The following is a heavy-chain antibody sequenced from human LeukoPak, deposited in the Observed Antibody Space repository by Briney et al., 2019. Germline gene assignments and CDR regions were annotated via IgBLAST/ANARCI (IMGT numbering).Heavy chain of an antibody. Sequence: PGGSLRLSCAASGFTFSSYSMNWVRQAPGKGLEWVSSISSSSSYIYYADSVKGRFTISRDNAKNSLYLQMNSLRAEDTAVYYCARDARFSRWTQYYYYMDVWGKGTTVTVSS. CDR1: GFTFSSYS. J-gene: IGHJ6*03. CDR2: ISSSSSYI. CDR3: ARDARFSRWTQYYYYMDV. V-gene: IGHV3-21*01. D-gene: IGHD3-3*01.